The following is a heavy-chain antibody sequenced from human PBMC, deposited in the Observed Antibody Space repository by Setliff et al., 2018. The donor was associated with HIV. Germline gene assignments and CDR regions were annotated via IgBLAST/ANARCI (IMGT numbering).Heavy chain of an antibody. J-gene: IGHJ4*02. CDR3: AKEYHTAATGTRVANYFDY. V-gene: IGHV1-46*01. CDR2: IDPDRGEA. D-gene: IGHD6-13*01. CDR1: GYTFPDYY. Sequence: GASVKVSCKVSGYTFPDYYMQWVRQAPGKGLEWMGLIDPDRGEAVYAEKFQGRFTITRDTATSTVYMEMSSLRSEDTAIYYCAKEYHTAATGTRVANYFDYWGQGTLVTVSS.